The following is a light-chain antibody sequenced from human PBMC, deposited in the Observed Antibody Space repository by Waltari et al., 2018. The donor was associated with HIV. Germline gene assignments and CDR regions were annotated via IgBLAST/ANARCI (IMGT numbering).Light chain of an antibody. J-gene: IGLJ3*02. CDR2: DDT. CDR3: QVWDSSHYHRGV. V-gene: IGLV3-21*02. Sequence: SYVLTQTPSVSVAPGQTARISWEGNNIGSKSVQWYPQRPGQAPILVVYDDTERPSGIPVRISGSNSGNTATLTISRVEAVDEADYYCQVWDSSHYHRGVFGGGTNLTVL. CDR1: NIGSKS.